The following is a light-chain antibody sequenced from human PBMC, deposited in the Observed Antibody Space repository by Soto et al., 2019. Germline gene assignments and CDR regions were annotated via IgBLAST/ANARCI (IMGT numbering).Light chain of an antibody. CDR3: QQYNSWPPYT. Sequence: EIVMTQSPATLSVSPGERATLSCRASQSVSSNLAWYQQKPGQAPRLLIYGASTRATGIPARFSGSGSGTEFTLTISSLQSEDFALYYCQQYNSWPPYTFGQGTKLEIK. V-gene: IGKV3-15*01. CDR1: QSVSSN. J-gene: IGKJ2*01. CDR2: GAS.